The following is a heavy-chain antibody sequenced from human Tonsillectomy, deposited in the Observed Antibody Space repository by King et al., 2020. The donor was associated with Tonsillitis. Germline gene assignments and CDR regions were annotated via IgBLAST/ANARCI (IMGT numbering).Heavy chain of an antibody. D-gene: IGHD6-19*01. CDR2: IPYEENNK. Sequence: LVESGGGVVRPGRSLRLSCAASGFTFSSYGMHWVRQAPGRGLEWVAVIPYEENNKYNAGSVKGRFTIPRDNSKNTLYLQMNSLRGEDTAVYYCAKGHSSGWFYFDSWGQGTLVTVSS. CDR1: GFTFSSYG. CDR3: AKGHSSGWFYFDS. J-gene: IGHJ4*02. V-gene: IGHV3-30*18.